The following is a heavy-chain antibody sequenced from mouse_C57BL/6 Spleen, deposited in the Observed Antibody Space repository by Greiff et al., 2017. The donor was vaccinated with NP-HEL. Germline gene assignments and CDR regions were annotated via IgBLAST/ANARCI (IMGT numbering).Heavy chain of an antibody. CDR1: GFNIKDDY. D-gene: IGHD2-4*01. Sequence: EVHLVESGAELVRPGASVKLSCTASGFNIKDDYMHWVKQRPEQGLEWIGWIDPENGDTEYASKFQGKATITADTSSNTAYLQLSSLTSEDTAVYYCTFDYDGAWFAYWGQGTLVTVSA. CDR3: TFDYDGAWFAY. CDR2: IDPENGDT. V-gene: IGHV14-4*01. J-gene: IGHJ3*01.